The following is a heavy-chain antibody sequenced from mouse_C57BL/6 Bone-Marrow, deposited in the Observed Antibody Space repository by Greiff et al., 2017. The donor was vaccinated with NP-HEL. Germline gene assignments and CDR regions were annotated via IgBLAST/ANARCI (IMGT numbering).Heavy chain of an antibody. CDR1: GISITTGNYR. CDR2: IYYSGTI. V-gene: IGHV3-5*01. D-gene: IGHD2-4*01. J-gene: IGHJ2*01. Sequence: VKLVESGPGLVKPSQTVFLTCTVTGISITTGNYRWSWIRQFPGNKLEWIGYIYYSGTITYNPSLTSRTTITRDTPKNQFFLEMNSLTAEDTATYYCARIYYDYDGGYYFDYWGQGTTLTVSS. CDR3: ARIYYDYDGGYYFDY.